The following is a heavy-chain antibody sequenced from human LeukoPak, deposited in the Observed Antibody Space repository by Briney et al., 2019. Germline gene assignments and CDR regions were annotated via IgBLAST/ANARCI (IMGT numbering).Heavy chain of an antibody. CDR1: GFTFSTYP. Sequence: PGGSLRLSCAASGFTFSTYPMIWVRQPPGKGLEWISHIRDSGTTDYADSVKGRFTISRDNAKNSLYLQLSSLRAEDTAVYYCARDHDFAFDNWGQGTLVTVSS. CDR3: ARDHDFAFDN. J-gene: IGHJ4*02. CDR2: IRDSGTT. V-gene: IGHV3-48*01. D-gene: IGHD2-21*02.